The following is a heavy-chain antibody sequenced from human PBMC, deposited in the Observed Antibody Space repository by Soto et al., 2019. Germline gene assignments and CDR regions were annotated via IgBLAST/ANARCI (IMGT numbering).Heavy chain of an antibody. CDR3: ARAGYYDSSGYYSRTVDY. V-gene: IGHV1-46*03. CDR2: ISPSGGST. CDR1: GSTFANSY. Sequence: APVKVSCKASGSTFANSYMHWVRQTPGQGLEWMGIISPSGGSTSYAQKFQGRVTMTRDTSTSTVYMELSSLRSEDTAVYYCARAGYYDSSGYYSRTVDYWGEGTLVTVSS. J-gene: IGHJ4*02. D-gene: IGHD3-22*01.